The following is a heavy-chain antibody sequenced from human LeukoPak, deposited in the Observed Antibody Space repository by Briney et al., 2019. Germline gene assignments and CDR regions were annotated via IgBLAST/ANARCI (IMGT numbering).Heavy chain of an antibody. D-gene: IGHD3-16*01. CDR1: GGSFNSYY. J-gene: IGHJ4*02. V-gene: IGHV4-59*01. CDR2: IYYSGST. Sequence: SETLSLTCTVSGGSFNSYYWSWIRQPPGKGLEWIGYIYYSGSTNYNPSLKSRVTISVDTSKNQFTLKLSSVTAADTAVYYCARGRYGWLPFDYWGQGTLVTVSS. CDR3: ARGRYGWLPFDY.